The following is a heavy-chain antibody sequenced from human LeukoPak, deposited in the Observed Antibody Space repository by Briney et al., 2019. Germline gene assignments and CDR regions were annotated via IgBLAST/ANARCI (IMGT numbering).Heavy chain of an antibody. Sequence: GGSLRLSCAASGFTFSTYWMHWVRQAPGKGLVWVARINSDGSSITYADSVKGQFTISRDNAKNTLYIQMNSLRPEDTAVYYCAGEAVGRWLTPHIWGQGTMVTVSS. J-gene: IGHJ3*02. CDR3: AGEAVGRWLTPHI. D-gene: IGHD5-24*01. CDR1: GFTFSTYW. CDR2: INSDGSSI. V-gene: IGHV3-74*03.